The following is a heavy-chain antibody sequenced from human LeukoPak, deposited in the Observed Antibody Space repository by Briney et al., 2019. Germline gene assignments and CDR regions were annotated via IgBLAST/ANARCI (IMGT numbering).Heavy chain of an antibody. CDR3: ARLYDSSGYYYANLLPGSVTPYPDY. D-gene: IGHD3-22*01. CDR2: IKQDGSEK. CDR1: GFTFSSYW. J-gene: IGHJ4*02. Sequence: PGGSLRLSCAASGFTFSSYWMSWVRQAPGKGLEWVANIKQDGSEKYYVDSVKGRFTISRDNAKNSLYLQMNGLRAEDTAVYYCARLYDSSGYYYANLLPGSVTPYPDYWGQGTLVTVSS. V-gene: IGHV3-7*01.